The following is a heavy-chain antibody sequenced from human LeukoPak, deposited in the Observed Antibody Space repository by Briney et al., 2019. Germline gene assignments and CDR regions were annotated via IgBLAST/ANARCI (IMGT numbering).Heavy chain of an antibody. J-gene: IGHJ4*02. Sequence: GGSLRLSCAASGFTFSTYWMSWVRQAPGKGLEWVSAISGSGGSTYYADSVKGRFTISRDNSKNTLYLQMNSLRAEDTAVYYCAKNGYSSGWYVVYWGQGTLVTVSS. CDR2: ISGSGGST. CDR3: AKNGYSSGWYVVY. CDR1: GFTFSTYW. D-gene: IGHD6-19*01. V-gene: IGHV3-23*01.